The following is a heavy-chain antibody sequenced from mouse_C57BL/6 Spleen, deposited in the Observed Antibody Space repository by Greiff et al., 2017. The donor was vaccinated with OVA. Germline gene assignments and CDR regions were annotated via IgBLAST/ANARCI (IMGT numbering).Heavy chain of an antibody. D-gene: IGHD1-1*01. CDR1: GYTFTSYW. J-gene: IGHJ2*01. CDR2: INPSNGGT. Sequence: QVQLKQPGTELVKPGASVKLSCKASGYTFTSYWMHWVKQRPGQGLEWIGNINPSNGGTNYNEKFKSKATLTVDKSSSTAYMQLSSLTSEDSAVYYCARRGITTVVATYYFDYWGQGTTLTVSS. V-gene: IGHV1-53*01. CDR3: ARRGITTVVATYYFDY.